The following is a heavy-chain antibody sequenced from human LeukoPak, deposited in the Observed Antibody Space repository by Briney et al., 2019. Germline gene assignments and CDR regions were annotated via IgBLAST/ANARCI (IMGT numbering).Heavy chain of an antibody. D-gene: IGHD6-19*01. Sequence: AASVKVSCKASGYTFTSYGISWVRQAPGQGLEWTGWISAYNGNTNYAQKLQGRVTMTTDTSTSTAYMELRSLRSDDTAVYYCARETNGDGWYINWGQGTLVTVSS. J-gene: IGHJ4*02. CDR3: ARETNGDGWYIN. CDR1: GYTFTSYG. CDR2: ISAYNGNT. V-gene: IGHV1-18*01.